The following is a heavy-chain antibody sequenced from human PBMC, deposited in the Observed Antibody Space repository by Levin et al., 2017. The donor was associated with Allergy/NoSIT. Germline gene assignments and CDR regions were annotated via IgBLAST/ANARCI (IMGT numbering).Heavy chain of an antibody. J-gene: IGHJ6*02. Sequence: GGSLRLSCEASGFTFSIYSMNWVRQVPGKGLEWISYIGSTSATIYYADSVKGRFTVSRDNAKGSLYLHMNSLRAEDTSVYYCARDAIGFDYYGMDVWGQGTTVTVSS. D-gene: IGHD3-10*01. CDR3: ARDAIGFDYYGMDV. CDR2: IGSTSATI. V-gene: IGHV3-48*01. CDR1: GFTFSIYS.